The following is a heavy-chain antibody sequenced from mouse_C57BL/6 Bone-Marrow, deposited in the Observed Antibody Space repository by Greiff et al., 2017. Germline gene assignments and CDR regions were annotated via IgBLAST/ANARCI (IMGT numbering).Heavy chain of an antibody. Sequence: ESGPGLVKPSQSLSLTCSVTGYSITSGYYWNWIRQFPGNKLEWMGYISYDGSNNYNPSLKNRISLTRDTSKNQFFLKLNSVTTEDTATYYCASYYLYAMDYWGQGTSVTVSS. D-gene: IGHD1-1*01. CDR2: ISYDGSN. CDR1: GYSITSGYY. J-gene: IGHJ4*01. CDR3: ASYYLYAMDY. V-gene: IGHV3-6*01.